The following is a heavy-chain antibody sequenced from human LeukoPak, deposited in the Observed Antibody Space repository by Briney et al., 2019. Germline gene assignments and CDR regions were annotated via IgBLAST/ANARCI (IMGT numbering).Heavy chain of an antibody. CDR2: INSDSTIT. D-gene: IGHD3-22*01. CDR3: LRGFPGRHGYWVY. V-gene: IGHV3-74*03. J-gene: IGHJ4*02. CDR1: GLTFSSDW. Sequence: GGSLRLSCVASGLTFSSDWMLWVRQAPGQGLVWVSHINSDSTITTHADSVRGRFTISRDNAKNSLYLQMNSLRVEDTALYYCLRGFPGRHGYWVYWGQGTLVTVSS.